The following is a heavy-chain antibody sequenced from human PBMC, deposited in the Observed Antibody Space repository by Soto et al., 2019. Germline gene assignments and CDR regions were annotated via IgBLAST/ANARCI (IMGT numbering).Heavy chain of an antibody. CDR1: GDAFTNYI. CDR2: IIPMFGIP. V-gene: IGHV1-69*01. Sequence: QVQLVQSGAEVKTPGSSVKVSCKASGDAFTNYIFDWVRQAPGQELEGMGGIIPMFGIPKYAQTFQDRVSSSADVSTGTADVELPSLIFADTAVYYCARGRDQPPVGLYFDSWCEGTRVTVSS. CDR3: ARGRDQPPVGLYFDS. J-gene: IGHJ4*02. D-gene: IGHD1-26*01.